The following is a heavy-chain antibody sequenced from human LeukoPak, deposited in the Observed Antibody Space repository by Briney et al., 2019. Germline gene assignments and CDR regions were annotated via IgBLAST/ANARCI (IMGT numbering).Heavy chain of an antibody. CDR3: ARQNSNYIDY. V-gene: IGHV4-59*01. Sequence: SETLSLTCTVSGGSISSYCWSWIRQPPGKGLEWIGYIYYSGSTNYNPSLKSRVTISVDASKNQFSLKLSSVTAADTAVYYCARQNSNYIDYWGQGTLVTVSS. CDR1: GGSISSYC. D-gene: IGHD4-11*01. J-gene: IGHJ4*02. CDR2: IYYSGST.